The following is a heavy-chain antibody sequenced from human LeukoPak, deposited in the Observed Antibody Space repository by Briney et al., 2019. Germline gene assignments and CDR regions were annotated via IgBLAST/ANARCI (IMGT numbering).Heavy chain of an antibody. CDR2: ISFDGSNK. V-gene: IGHV3-30-3*01. Sequence: GGSLRLSCAASGFTFSSYAMHWVRQAPGKGLEWVAVISFDGSNKYYADSVKGRFTISRDNSKNTLYLQMNSLRAEDTAVYFCARNRGLFLEWLSAPLDVWGKGTTVTVSS. D-gene: IGHD3-3*01. CDR3: ARNRGLFLEWLSAPLDV. J-gene: IGHJ6*04. CDR1: GFTFSSYA.